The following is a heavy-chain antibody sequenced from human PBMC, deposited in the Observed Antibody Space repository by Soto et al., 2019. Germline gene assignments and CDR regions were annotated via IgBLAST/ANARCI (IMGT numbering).Heavy chain of an antibody. V-gene: IGHV3-7*01. J-gene: IGHJ4*02. Sequence: GGSLRLSCAASGFTFSSYWMSWVRQAPGKGLEWVANIKQDGSEEYYVDSVKGRFTISRDNAKNSLYLQMNSLRAEDTAVYYCARDFRYCSSTSCYGGIRNYFDYWGQGTLVTVSS. CDR3: ARDFRYCSSTSCYGGIRNYFDY. CDR1: GFTFSSYW. D-gene: IGHD2-2*01. CDR2: IKQDGSEE.